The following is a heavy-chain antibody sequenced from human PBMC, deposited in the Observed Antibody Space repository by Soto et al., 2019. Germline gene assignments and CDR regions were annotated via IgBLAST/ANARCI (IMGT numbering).Heavy chain of an antibody. J-gene: IGHJ6*02. D-gene: IGHD3-10*01. CDR2: ITSSGGGT. CDR1: GSTFSAYV. V-gene: IGHV3-23*01. CDR3: AKDSYGSGTDYFYGMDV. Sequence: GSLRLSCAASGSTFSAYVMSWVRQAPGKGLEWVSSITSSGGGTYYADSVKGRFTVSRDNSKNTVYLQMNSLRDEDTAVYYCAKDSYGSGTDYFYGMDVRGQGTTVTVSS.